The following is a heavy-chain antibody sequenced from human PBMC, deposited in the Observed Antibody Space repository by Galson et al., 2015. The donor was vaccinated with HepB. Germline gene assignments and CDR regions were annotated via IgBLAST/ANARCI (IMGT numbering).Heavy chain of an antibody. D-gene: IGHD2-2*01. CDR1: GYTFTSYG. J-gene: IGHJ3*02. V-gene: IGHV1-18*04. CDR3: ARKGVVRCSSTSCDAFDI. CDR2: ISAYNGNT. Sequence: SVKVSCKASGYTFTSYGISWVRQAPGQGLEWMGWISAYNGNTNFAQKLQGRVTMTTDTSTSTAYMELRSLRSDDTAVYYCARKGVVRCSSTSCDAFDIWGQGTMVTVSS.